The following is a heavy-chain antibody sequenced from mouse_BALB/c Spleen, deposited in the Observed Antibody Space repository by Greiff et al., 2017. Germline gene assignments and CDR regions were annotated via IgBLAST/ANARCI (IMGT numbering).Heavy chain of an antibody. V-gene: IGHV3-6*02. Sequence: EVKLMESGPGLVKPSQSLSPTCSVTGSSITSGYYWNWIRQFPGNKLEWMGYISYDGSNNYNPSLKNRISITRDTSKNQFFLKLNSVTTEDTATYYCATMPFAYWGQGTLVTVSA. CDR2: ISYDGSN. J-gene: IGHJ3*01. CDR3: ATMPFAY. CDR1: GSSITSGYY. D-gene: IGHD1-1*02.